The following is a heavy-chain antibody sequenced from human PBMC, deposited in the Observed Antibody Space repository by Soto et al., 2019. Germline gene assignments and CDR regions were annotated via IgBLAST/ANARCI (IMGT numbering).Heavy chain of an antibody. CDR2: IWYDGSNK. CDR1: GFAFSTYA. CDR3: ARARGSHSSNWYPGDH. V-gene: IGHV3-30*04. Sequence: QVQLVESGGGVVQPGRSLRLSCAVSGFAFSTYAMHWVRQAPGKGLEWVAVIWYDGSNKYYADSVKGRFTVSRDDSKNTLFVQMNSLRGEDTAVYYCARARGSHSSNWYPGDHWGQGTLVTVSS. J-gene: IGHJ4*02. D-gene: IGHD6-13*01.